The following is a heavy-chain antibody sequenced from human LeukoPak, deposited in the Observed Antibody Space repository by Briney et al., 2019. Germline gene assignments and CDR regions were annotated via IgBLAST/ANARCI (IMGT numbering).Heavy chain of an antibody. J-gene: IGHJ4*02. Sequence: QSGGSLRLSCAASGFTFSSYGMSWVRQAPGKGLEWVSAISGSGGSTYYAGSVKGRFTISRDNSKNTLYLQMNSLRAEDTAVYYCAKAGGCSGGSCYSQPLDYWGQGTLVTVSS. CDR3: AKAGGCSGGSCYSQPLDY. D-gene: IGHD2-15*01. CDR1: GFTFSSYG. V-gene: IGHV3-23*01. CDR2: ISGSGGST.